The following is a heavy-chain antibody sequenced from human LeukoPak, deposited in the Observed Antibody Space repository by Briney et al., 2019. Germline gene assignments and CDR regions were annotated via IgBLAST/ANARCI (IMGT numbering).Heavy chain of an antibody. J-gene: IGHJ4*02. CDR3: ASMYSSGWYYY. D-gene: IGHD6-19*01. CDR1: DGSISSSSYY. Sequence: SGTLSLTCTVSDGSISSSSYYWGWIRQPPGKGLEWIGSIYYSGNTYYNPSLKSRVTISVDTSNNQFSLRLRSVTAADTAVYYCASMYSSGWYYYWGQGTLVTVSS. V-gene: IGHV4-39*07. CDR2: IYYSGNT.